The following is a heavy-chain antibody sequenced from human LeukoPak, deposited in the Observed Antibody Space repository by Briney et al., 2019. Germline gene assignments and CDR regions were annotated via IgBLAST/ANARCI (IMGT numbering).Heavy chain of an antibody. V-gene: IGHV3-11*06. CDR2: ISSASSYT. D-gene: IGHD2-15*01. J-gene: IGHJ4*02. CDR3: ARGRYCSGGRCYSDFDY. CDR1: GFTFSDYY. Sequence: SGGSLRLSCAASGFTFSDYYMSWIRQAPGKGLEWVSYISSASSYTNYADSVRGRFTISRDNAKNSLYLQMNSLRGEDTAVYYCARGRYCSGGRCYSDFDYWGQGTLVTVFS.